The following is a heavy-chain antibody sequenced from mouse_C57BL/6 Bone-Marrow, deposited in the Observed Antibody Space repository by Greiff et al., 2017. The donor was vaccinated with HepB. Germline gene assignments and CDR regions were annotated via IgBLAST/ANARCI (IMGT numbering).Heavy chain of an antibody. CDR3: TLIYYCNYDAMDY. Sequence: EVQLQQSGAELVRPGASVKLSCTASGFNIKDDYMHWVKQRPEQGLEWIGWIDPENGDTEYASKFQGKATITADTSSNTAYLQLSCLTSEDTAVYYCTLIYYCNYDAMDYWGQGTSVTVSS. CDR2: IDPENGDT. V-gene: IGHV14-4*01. D-gene: IGHD2-1*01. CDR1: GFNIKDDY. J-gene: IGHJ4*01.